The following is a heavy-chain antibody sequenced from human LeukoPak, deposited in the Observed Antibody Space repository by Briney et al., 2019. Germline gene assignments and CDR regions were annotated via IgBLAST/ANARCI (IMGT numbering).Heavy chain of an antibody. J-gene: IGHJ3*01. CDR2: LHDSGST. CDR3: ARDCAGGSCYDIHDAFDV. V-gene: IGHV4-30-4*01. CDR1: GGSIIRSDNY. D-gene: IGHD2-15*01. Sequence: SETLSLTCNVSGGSIIRSDNYWSWIRQPPGKGLEWIGYLHDSGSTYYKPSLSSRATTSGDTSKNQFSPRLSSATAADTAAYYCARDCAGGSCYDIHDAFDVWGQGTLVKVSS.